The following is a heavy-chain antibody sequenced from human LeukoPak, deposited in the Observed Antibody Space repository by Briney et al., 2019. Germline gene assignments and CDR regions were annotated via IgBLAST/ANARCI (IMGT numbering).Heavy chain of an antibody. CDR1: GGTFSSYA. Sequence: ASVKVSCKASGGTFSSYAISWVRQAPGQGLEWMGGIIPIFGTANYAQKFQGRVTITADESTSTAYMELSSLRSEDTAVYYCARGLYRFPGSGWWRNYYMDVWGKGTTVTISS. CDR3: ARGLYRFPGSGWWRNYYMDV. CDR2: IIPIFGTA. J-gene: IGHJ6*03. D-gene: IGHD6-19*01. V-gene: IGHV1-69*13.